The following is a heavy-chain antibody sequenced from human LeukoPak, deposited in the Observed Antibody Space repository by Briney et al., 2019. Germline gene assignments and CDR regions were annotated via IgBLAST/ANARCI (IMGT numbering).Heavy chain of an antibody. D-gene: IGHD3-9*01. CDR1: GFTFSNYG. J-gene: IGHJ4*02. V-gene: IGHV3-30*18. CDR3: AKGAYYDILTGTD. Sequence: GGSLRLSCAASGFTFSNYGMHWVRQAPGKGLEWVTVISDDGDKKYYADSVRGRFTISRDNSKNTLYLQMNSLRAEDTAVYYCAKGAYYDILTGTDWGQGTLATVSS. CDR2: ISDDGDKK.